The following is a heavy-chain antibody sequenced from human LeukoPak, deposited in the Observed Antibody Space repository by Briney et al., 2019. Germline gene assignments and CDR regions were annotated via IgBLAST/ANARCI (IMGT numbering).Heavy chain of an antibody. CDR1: GFTVSSNY. V-gene: IGHV3-53*01. D-gene: IGHD6-6*01. Sequence: GGSLRLSCAASGFTVSSNYMSWVRQAPGKGLEWVSVIYSGGSTYYADSVKGRFTISRDNSKNTLYLQMHSLRAEGTAVYYCARGGSSSSGFAYYYYMDVWGKGTTVTVSS. J-gene: IGHJ6*03. CDR2: IYSGGST. CDR3: ARGGSSSSGFAYYYYMDV.